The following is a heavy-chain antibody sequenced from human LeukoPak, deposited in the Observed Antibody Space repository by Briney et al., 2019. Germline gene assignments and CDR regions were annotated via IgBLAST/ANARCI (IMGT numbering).Heavy chain of an antibody. V-gene: IGHV1-2*04. CDR3: ARAGPDYYDTSGPFDY. CDR2: INSNSGGT. Sequence: ASVKVSCKASGYTFTGYYMHWVRQAPGQGLEWMGWINSNSGGTNYAQKFQGWVTMTRDTSISTAYMDLSRLRSDDTAVYYCARAGPDYYDTSGPFDYWGQGTLVTVSS. D-gene: IGHD3-22*01. CDR1: GYTFTGYY. J-gene: IGHJ4*02.